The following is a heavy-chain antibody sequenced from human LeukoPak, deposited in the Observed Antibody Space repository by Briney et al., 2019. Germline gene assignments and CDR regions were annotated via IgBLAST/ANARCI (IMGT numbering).Heavy chain of an antibody. CDR2: ITGDGSNT. J-gene: IGHJ4*02. V-gene: IGHV3-23*01. CDR3: ASRDPCSGGTCYPLAY. Sequence: QLGGSLRLSCAASGFTFSRNGMHWVRQAPGQGLDWLSSITGDGSNTYYADSAKGRFTISRDNSKNTVYLQMSSLRPEDTAIYYCASRDPCSGGTCYPLAYGGQGTLVIVSS. CDR1: GFTFSRNG. D-gene: IGHD2-15*01.